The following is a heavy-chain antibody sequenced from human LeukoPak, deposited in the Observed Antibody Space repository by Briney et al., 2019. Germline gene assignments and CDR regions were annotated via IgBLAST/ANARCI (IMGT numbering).Heavy chain of an antibody. J-gene: IGHJ4*02. CDR2: ISGRNNGEYT. V-gene: IGHV3-23*01. CDR3: ARGTSGAYYQFDY. Sequence: PGGSLRLSCAASGFAFRSYGMTWVRQAPGKGLEWVSSISGRNNGEYTYYADSVEGRFTISRDSSKNTVYLHMNSLRGEDTAVYYCARGTSGAYYQFDYWGQGALVTVSS. CDR1: GFAFRSYG. D-gene: IGHD1-26*01.